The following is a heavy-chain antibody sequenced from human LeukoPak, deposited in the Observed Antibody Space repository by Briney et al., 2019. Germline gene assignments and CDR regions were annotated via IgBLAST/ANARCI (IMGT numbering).Heavy chain of an antibody. CDR3: ARDCSSTRCQGPVFDN. Sequence: ASVKVSCKASGYTFTGYYMHWVRQAPGQGLEWMGWINPNSGGTNYAQKFQGRVAMTRDTSTSTVYMELSSLRSEDTAIYYCARDCSSTRCQGPVFDNWGQGTLVTVSS. CDR2: INPNSGGT. D-gene: IGHD2-2*01. CDR1: GYTFTGYY. J-gene: IGHJ4*02. V-gene: IGHV1-2*02.